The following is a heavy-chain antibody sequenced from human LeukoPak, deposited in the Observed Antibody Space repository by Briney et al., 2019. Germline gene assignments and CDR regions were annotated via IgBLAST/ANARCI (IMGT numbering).Heavy chain of an antibody. D-gene: IGHD6-6*01. V-gene: IGHV4-59*01. J-gene: IGHJ3*02. Sequence: SETLSLTCTVSGGSISGYYWSWIRQPPGKGLEWIGYIYYSGSTNYNPSLKSRVTISVDTSKNQFSLKLSSVTAADTAVYYCASSAEYSSPGDAFDIWGQGTMVTVSS. CDR2: IYYSGST. CDR3: ASSAEYSSPGDAFDI. CDR1: GGSISGYY.